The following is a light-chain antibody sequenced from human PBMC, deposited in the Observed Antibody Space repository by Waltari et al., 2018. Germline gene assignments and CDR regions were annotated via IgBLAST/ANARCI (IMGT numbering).Light chain of an antibody. Sequence: DIQMTQSPSTLSASVGDRVSITCRASQRISIWLAWYKQRSGKAPKLLISKSSSLESGVPSRFSGSGSGTEVTLTITNLHPDDFATYYCQHYDNYPVAFGQGTKLEIK. CDR1: QRISIW. V-gene: IGKV1-5*03. CDR3: QHYDNYPVA. CDR2: KSS. J-gene: IGKJ2*01.